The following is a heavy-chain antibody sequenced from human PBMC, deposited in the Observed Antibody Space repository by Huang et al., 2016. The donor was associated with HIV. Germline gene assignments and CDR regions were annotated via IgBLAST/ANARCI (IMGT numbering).Heavy chain of an antibody. J-gene: IGHJ4*02. V-gene: IGHV3-30*02. CDR1: GFTFATYG. CDR3: AKIPPLHANLATSGPGPVDY. Sequence: QVQLVESGGGAVQPGGYLRLSCAASGFTFATYGMHWVRQAPGKWLEWVAFIRSAATDKYYADSVNGRFTASRDNSKNTLFLHMNSLRPEDTALYYCAKIPPLHANLATSGPGPVDYWGQGTLVTVSS. D-gene: IGHD6-13*01. CDR2: IRSAATDK.